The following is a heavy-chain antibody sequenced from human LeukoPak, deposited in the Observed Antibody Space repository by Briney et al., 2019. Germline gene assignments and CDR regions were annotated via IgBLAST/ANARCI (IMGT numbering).Heavy chain of an antibody. J-gene: IGHJ4*02. CDR1: GGSISSGDYY. CDR2: IYYSGST. D-gene: IGHD3-22*01. Sequence: SQTLSLTCTVSGGSISSGDYYWSWIRQPPGKGLEWIGYIYYSGSTYYNPSLKSRVTISVDTSKNQFSLKLSSVTAADTAVYYCARHTRSGGSGYYYRFIGEFDYWGQGTLVTVSS. CDR3: ARHTRSGGSGYYYRFIGEFDY. V-gene: IGHV4-30-4*01.